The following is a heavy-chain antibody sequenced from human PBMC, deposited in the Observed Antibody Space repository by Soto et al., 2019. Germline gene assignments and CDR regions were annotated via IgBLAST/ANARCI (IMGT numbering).Heavy chain of an antibody. Sequence: PGGSLRLSCAASGSTFSSYAMHWVRQAPGKGLEWVAVISYDGSNKYYADSVKGRFTISRDNSKNTLYLQMNSLRAEDTAVYYCASSTEEFDYWGQGTLVTVSS. V-gene: IGHV3-30-3*01. CDR1: GSTFSSYA. D-gene: IGHD6-13*01. CDR2: ISYDGSNK. J-gene: IGHJ4*02. CDR3: ASSTEEFDY.